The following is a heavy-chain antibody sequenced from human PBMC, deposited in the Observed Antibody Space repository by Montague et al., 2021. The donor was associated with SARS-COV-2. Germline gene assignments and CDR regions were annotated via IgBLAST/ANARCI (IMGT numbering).Heavy chain of an antibody. V-gene: IGHV4-34*01. J-gene: IGHJ4*02. CDR3: ARRQVYRCSDDLDF. Sequence: SETLSLTCTVYGGSLSGFYWTWIRQAPGKGLEWVGEITHSGSTSYNPSLKSRLTISLDTSKNQFSLKLDSVTAADTATYYCARRQVYRCSDDLDFWGQGTLVTVSS. D-gene: IGHD3-3*01. CDR1: GGSLSGFY. CDR2: ITHSGST.